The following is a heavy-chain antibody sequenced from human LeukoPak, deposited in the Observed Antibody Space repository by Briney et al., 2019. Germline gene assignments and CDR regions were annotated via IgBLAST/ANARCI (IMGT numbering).Heavy chain of an antibody. D-gene: IGHD6-13*01. J-gene: IGHJ4*02. CDR2: ISYDGSNK. V-gene: IGHV3-30-3*01. CDR3: AREFDSSSWSYYFDY. CDR1: GFTFSSYA. Sequence: GGSLRLSCAASGFTFSSYAMHWVRQAPGKGLEWVAVISYDGSNKYYADSVKGRFTISRDNSKNTLYLQMNSLRAEDTAVYYCAREFDSSSWSYYFDYWGQGTLVTVSS.